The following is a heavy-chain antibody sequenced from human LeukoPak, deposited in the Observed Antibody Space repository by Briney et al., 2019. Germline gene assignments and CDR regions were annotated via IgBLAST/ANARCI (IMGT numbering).Heavy chain of an antibody. CDR2: ISSDGATT. J-gene: IGHJ4*02. Sequence: GGSLRLSCAASGFTVSTYWMHWVRQVPGKGLVRVSGISSDGATTHYADSVKGRFTISRDNAKNSLYLQMNSLRAEDTAVYYCARANYYDISGYDYWGQGTLVTVSS. V-gene: IGHV3-74*01. D-gene: IGHD3-22*01. CDR3: ARANYYDISGYDY. CDR1: GFTVSTYW.